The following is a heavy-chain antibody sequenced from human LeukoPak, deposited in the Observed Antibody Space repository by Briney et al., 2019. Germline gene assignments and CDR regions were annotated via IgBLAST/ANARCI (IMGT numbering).Heavy chain of an antibody. CDR2: IYYSGST. CDR3: ARASSSWYGGEFDY. CDR1: GGSIISGDYY. D-gene: IGHD6-13*01. V-gene: IGHV4-30-4*01. Sequence: SETLSLTCTVSGGSIISGDYYWSWIRQPPGKGLEWIGYIYYSGSTYYNPSLKSRVTISVDTSKNQFSLKLSSVTAADTAVYYCARASSSWYGGEFDYWGQGTLVTVSS. J-gene: IGHJ4*02.